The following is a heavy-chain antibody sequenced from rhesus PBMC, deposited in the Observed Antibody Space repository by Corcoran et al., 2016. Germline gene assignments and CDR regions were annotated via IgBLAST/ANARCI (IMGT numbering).Heavy chain of an antibody. V-gene: IGHV4S10*01. CDR3: ARESWAFDF. CDR2: IYSSSTST. J-gene: IGHJ3*01. CDR1: GGSISDSYR. Sequence: QVQLQESGPGVVKPSETLSLTCAVSGGSISDSYRWSWIRQPPGKGLDWIGYIYSSSTSTNNNPPLKSRVTISKDTSKNQFSLKLSSVTAADTAVYYCARESWAFDFWGQGLRVTVSS.